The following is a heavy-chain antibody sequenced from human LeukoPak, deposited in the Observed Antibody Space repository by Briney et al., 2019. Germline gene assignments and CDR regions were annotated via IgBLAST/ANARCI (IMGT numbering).Heavy chain of an antibody. D-gene: IGHD6-19*01. CDR1: GYTFTSYD. J-gene: IGHJ5*02. CDR2: MNPNSGNT. V-gene: IGHV1-8*02. Sequence: ASVKVSCKASGYTFTSYDINWVRQATGQGLEWMGWMNPNSGNTGYAQKFQGRVTITRNTSISTAYMELSSLRSEDTAVYYCARSSSGWYNWFDPWGQGTLVTVSS. CDR3: ARSSSGWYNWFDP.